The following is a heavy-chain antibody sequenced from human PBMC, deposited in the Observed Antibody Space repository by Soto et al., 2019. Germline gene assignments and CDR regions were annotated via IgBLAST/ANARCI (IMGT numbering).Heavy chain of an antibody. Sequence: QVQLVQSGAEVKKPGSSVKVSCKASGGTFSSYTLSWVRQAPGQGLEWMGRIIPILGIANYAQKFQGRVTITADKSTSTAYMELSSLRSEDTAVYYCASGVVRGVDRQPPDYWGQGTLVTVSS. D-gene: IGHD3-10*01. V-gene: IGHV1-69*02. CDR2: IIPILGIA. J-gene: IGHJ4*02. CDR3: ASGVVRGVDRQPPDY. CDR1: GGTFSSYT.